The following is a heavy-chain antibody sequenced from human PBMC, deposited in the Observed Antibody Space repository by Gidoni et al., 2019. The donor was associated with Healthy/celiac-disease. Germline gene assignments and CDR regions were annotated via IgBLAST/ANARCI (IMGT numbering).Heavy chain of an antibody. Sequence: QVQLVQSGAEVKKPGASVKVSCKASGYTFTSYYMHWVRQAPGQGLEWMGIINPSGGSTSYAQTFQGRVTMTRDTSTSTVYMELSSLRSEDTAVYYCARGGCSGGSCYSSYFDLWGRGTLVTVSS. D-gene: IGHD2-15*01. CDR3: ARGGCSGGSCYSSYFDL. CDR2: INPSGGST. CDR1: GYTFTSYY. V-gene: IGHV1-46*03. J-gene: IGHJ2*01.